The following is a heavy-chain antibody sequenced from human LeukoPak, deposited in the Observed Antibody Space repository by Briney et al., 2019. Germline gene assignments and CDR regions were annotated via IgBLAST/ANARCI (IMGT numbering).Heavy chain of an antibody. CDR2: INHSGST. D-gene: IGHD4-11*01. CDR1: GFTFSSYS. Sequence: PGGSLRLSCAASGFTFSSYSMNWVRQPPGKGLEWIGEINHSGSTNYNPSLKSRVTISVDTSKNQFSLKLSSVTAADTAVYYCARRMTTATAGYYYYMDVWGKGTTVTVSS. V-gene: IGHV4-34*01. J-gene: IGHJ6*03. CDR3: ARRMTTATAGYYYYMDV.